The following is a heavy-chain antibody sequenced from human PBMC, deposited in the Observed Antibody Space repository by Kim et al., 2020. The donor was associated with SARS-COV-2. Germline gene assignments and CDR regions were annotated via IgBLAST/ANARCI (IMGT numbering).Heavy chain of an antibody. V-gene: IGHV3-7*03. CDR1: GFTFSSYW. D-gene: IGHD6-19*01. CDR3: ARVGVGSSGWYDY. J-gene: IGHJ4*02. CDR2: IKQDGSEK. Sequence: GGSLRLSCAASGFTFSSYWMSWVRQAPGKGLEWVANIKQDGSEKYYVDSVKGRFTISRDNAKNSLYLQMNSLRAEDTAVYYCARVGVGSSGWYDYWGQGTLVTVSS.